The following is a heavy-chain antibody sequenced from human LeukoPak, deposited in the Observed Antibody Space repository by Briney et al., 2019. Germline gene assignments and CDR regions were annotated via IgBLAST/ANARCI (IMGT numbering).Heavy chain of an antibody. CDR1: GGSISTYY. CDR3: ARAHYASGSFFDY. J-gene: IGHJ4*02. Sequence: SETLSVTCTVSGGSISTYYCSWLRQPPGKGLEWIGYIYYSGSTNYNPSLKSRVTISVDTSKNQFSLKLSSVTAADTAVYYCARAHYASGSFFDYWGQGTLVTVSS. V-gene: IGHV4-59*01. CDR2: IYYSGST. D-gene: IGHD3-10*01.